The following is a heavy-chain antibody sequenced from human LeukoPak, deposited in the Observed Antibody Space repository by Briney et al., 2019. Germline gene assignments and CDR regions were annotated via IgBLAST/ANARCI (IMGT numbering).Heavy chain of an antibody. J-gene: IGHJ4*02. CDR1: GGTFSTYV. CDR3: ARDFSGYDHTYYDL. CDR2: IIPILGAT. V-gene: IGHV1-69*13. Sequence: GASVKVSCKASGGTFSTYVISWVRQAPGHGLEWMGGIIPILGATDYAQSFQGRVTITADESTSTAYMELSSLRFEDTAMYYCARDFSGYDHTYYDLWGQGTLLTVSS. D-gene: IGHD3-16*01.